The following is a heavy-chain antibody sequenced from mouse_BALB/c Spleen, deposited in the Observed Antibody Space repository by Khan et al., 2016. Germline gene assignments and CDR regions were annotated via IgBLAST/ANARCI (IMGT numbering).Heavy chain of an antibody. V-gene: IGHV1-15*01. CDR2: IHPGSGGT. CDR1: GYTFTDYE. J-gene: IGHJ4*01. D-gene: IGHD2-3*01. CDR3: TNRKNYDGYYVEMDY. Sequence: QVQLKESGAELVRPGASVKLSCKALGYTFTDYEMHWVKQTPVHGLEWIGTIHPGSGGTDYNQKFKGKTTLTAEKSSSTAYMELISLTSEDSAVYYCTNRKNYDGYYVEMDYWGQGSSVTVSS.